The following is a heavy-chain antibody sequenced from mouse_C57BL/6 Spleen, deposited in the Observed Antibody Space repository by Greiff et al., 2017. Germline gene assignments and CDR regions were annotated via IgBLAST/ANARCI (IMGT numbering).Heavy chain of an antibody. J-gene: IGHJ3*01. CDR3: ARDKEFGTTVKGFAY. V-gene: IGHV5-4*01. Sequence: EVQGVESGGGLVKPGGSLKLSCAASGFTFSSYAMSWVRQTPEKRLEWVATISDGGSYTYYPDNVKGRFTISRENAKNNLYLQMSHLKSEDTAMYYCARDKEFGTTVKGFAYWGQGTLVTVSA. CDR1: GFTFSSYA. D-gene: IGHD1-1*01. CDR2: ISDGGSYT.